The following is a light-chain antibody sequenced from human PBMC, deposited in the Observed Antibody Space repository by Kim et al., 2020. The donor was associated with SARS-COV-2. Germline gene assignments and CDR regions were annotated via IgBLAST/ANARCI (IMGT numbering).Light chain of an antibody. V-gene: IGKV1-5*03. CDR1: ETVYTW. CDR2: KAS. CDR3: QQYTTFVT. Sequence: SESVGDRVTLTCRASETVYTWLAWYQQKPGTAPKLLIYKASTLRSGVPSRFSGSGSGTHFILTIDSLQPDDFATYYCQQYTTFVTFGGGTKVDIK. J-gene: IGKJ4*01.